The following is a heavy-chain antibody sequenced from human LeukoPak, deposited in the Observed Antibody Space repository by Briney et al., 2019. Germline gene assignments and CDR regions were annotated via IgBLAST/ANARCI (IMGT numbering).Heavy chain of an antibody. CDR2: IISNGGST. CDR1: GFTFSVYA. D-gene: IGHD5-12*01. Sequence: GGSLRLSCSASGFTFSVYAIHWVRQAPGKGLEYVSTIISNGGSTYYADSVKGRFTISRDNSKNTVSLQMSSLRAEDTAVYYCARLSGYEKGYVFDIWGQGTMVTVSS. CDR3: ARLSGYEKGYVFDI. J-gene: IGHJ3*02. V-gene: IGHV3-64D*06.